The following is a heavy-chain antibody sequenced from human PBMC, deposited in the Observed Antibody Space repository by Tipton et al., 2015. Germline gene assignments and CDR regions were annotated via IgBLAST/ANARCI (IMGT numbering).Heavy chain of an antibody. J-gene: IGHJ4*02. CDR2: IQYSGST. Sequence: TLSLTCTVSGAFINSYYWSWIRQPPGKELEWIGYIQYSGSTNYNPSLKSRVTISVDTSKTQFSLKMSSVTASDTAVYYCARARGRHGGLFDSWGQGILVTVSS. CDR1: GAFINSYY. D-gene: IGHD4-23*01. CDR3: ARARGRHGGLFDS. V-gene: IGHV4-59*07.